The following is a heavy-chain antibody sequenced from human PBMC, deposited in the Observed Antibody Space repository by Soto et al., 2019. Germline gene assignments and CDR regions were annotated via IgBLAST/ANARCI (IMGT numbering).Heavy chain of an antibody. V-gene: IGHV6-1*01. CDR3: ARYNVGYCSGGSCYAQFGP. CDR2: TYYRSKWYN. Sequence: PSRGLEWLGRTYYRSKWYNDYAVSVKSRITINPDTSKNQFSLQLNSVTPEDTAVYYCARYNVGYCSGGSCYAQFGPWGQRTLVTVSS. D-gene: IGHD2-15*01. J-gene: IGHJ5*02.